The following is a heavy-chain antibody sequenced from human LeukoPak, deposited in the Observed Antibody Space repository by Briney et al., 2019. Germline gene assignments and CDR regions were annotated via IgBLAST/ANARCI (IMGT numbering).Heavy chain of an antibody. Sequence: GGSLRLSCAASGFTFSSYAMHWVRQAPGKGLEWVAVISYDGSNKYYADSVKGRFTISRDNSKNTLYLQMNSLRAEDTAVYYCAREGAYSSSWYRDLGAFDIWGQGTMVTVSS. D-gene: IGHD6-13*01. V-gene: IGHV3-30-3*01. CDR1: GFTFSSYA. CDR3: AREGAYSSSWYRDLGAFDI. CDR2: ISYDGSNK. J-gene: IGHJ3*02.